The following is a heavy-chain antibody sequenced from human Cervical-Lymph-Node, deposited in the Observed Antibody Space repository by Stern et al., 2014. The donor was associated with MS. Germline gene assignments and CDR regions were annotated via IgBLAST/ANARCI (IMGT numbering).Heavy chain of an antibody. J-gene: IGHJ5*02. Sequence: VRLVGSVAEVTKTGSSVEGSCKASGGTFSKVPSSCVRQAPGQGREWMGVIFPVFGTPTYAQEFRGRVTITADVSTSTVYMELSSLRSDDTAVYYCALSSETSDRWYSLGYDLWGQGTLVTVSS. CDR3: ALSSETSDRWYSLGYDL. CDR2: IFPVFGTP. D-gene: IGHD6-13*01. CDR1: GGTFSKVP. V-gene: IGHV1-69*01.